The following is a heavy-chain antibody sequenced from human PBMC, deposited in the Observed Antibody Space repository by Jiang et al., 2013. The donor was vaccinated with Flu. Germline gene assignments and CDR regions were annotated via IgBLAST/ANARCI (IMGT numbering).Heavy chain of an antibody. D-gene: IGHD3-3*01. V-gene: IGHV1-8*01. J-gene: IGHJ4*02. CDR3: ARGPVRYYDFWSGYSDY. Sequence: GYAQKFQGRVTMTRNTSISTAYMELSSLRSEDTAVYYCARGPVRYYDFWSGYSDYWGQGTLITVSS.